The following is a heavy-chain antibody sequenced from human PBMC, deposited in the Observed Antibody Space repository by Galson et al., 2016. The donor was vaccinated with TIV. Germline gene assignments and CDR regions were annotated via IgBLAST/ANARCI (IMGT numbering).Heavy chain of an antibody. V-gene: IGHV3-30*04. CDR3: ARDMGGYFQRRKFDY. D-gene: IGHD1-26*01. Sequence: SLRLSCAASGLTFSMYALHWVRQAPGKGLEWVALISYDGSNKDYADSVKGRFTISRDNSKNTLYLHMSSLRAEDTAVYYCARDMGGYFQRRKFDYWGQGTLVTVSS. CDR2: ISYDGSNK. J-gene: IGHJ4*02. CDR1: GLTFSMYA.